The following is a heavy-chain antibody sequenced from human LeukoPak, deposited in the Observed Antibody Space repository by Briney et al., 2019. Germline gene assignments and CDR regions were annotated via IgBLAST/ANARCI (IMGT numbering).Heavy chain of an antibody. D-gene: IGHD6-13*01. J-gene: IGHJ4*02. Sequence: SETLSLTCTASGYSISSGYNWGWIRQPPGKGLEWIASIYHSGTTYYNPSLKSRVTISVDTSKNQFSLKLSSVTAADTAVYYCAREEDSSWYFDYWGPGTLVTVSS. CDR3: AREEDSSWYFDY. CDR1: GYSISSGYN. V-gene: IGHV4-38-2*02. CDR2: IYHSGTT.